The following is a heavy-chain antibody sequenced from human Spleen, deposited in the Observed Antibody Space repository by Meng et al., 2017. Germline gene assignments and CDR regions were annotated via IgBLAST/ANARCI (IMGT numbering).Heavy chain of an antibody. CDR2: ISGSGHNT. D-gene: IGHD3-3*01. V-gene: IGHV3-23*01. CDR3: ARQGYDLGYGMDV. J-gene: IGHJ6*02. CDR1: GFTFDNYA. Sequence: GESLKISCAASGFTFDNYAMHWVRQAPGKGLEWVSAISGSGHNTYYADSVKGRFTISRDNSKNTLYLQMNSLRAEDTAVYYCARQGYDLGYGMDVWGQGTTVTVSS.